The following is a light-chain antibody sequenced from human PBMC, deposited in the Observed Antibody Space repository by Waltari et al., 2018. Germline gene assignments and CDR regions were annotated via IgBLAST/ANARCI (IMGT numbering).Light chain of an antibody. CDR2: RND. CDR3: AAWDDSLRGFIM. Sequence: QSVLTQPPSASGTPGQRVTISCSRSTTNIGSNSVHLYQQLPGAAPKLLIYRNDQRPSGVPDRFSGSKTGTSASLAISGLRSEDEADYYCAAWDDSLRGFIMFGGGTKLTVL. J-gene: IGLJ3*02. CDR1: TTNIGSNS. V-gene: IGLV1-47*01.